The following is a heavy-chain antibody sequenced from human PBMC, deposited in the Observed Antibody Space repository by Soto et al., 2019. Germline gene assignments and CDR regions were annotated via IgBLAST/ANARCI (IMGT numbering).Heavy chain of an antibody. CDR2: IYHSGST. CDR1: GYSISSGYY. V-gene: IGHV4-38-2*01. CDR3: ARASSSWSLYYYYYGMDV. J-gene: IGHJ6*02. Sequence: SETLSLTCAVSGYSISSGYYWGWIRQPPGKGLKWIGSIYHSGSTYYNPSLKSRVTISVDTSKNQFSLKLSSVTAADTAVYYWARASSSWSLYYYYYGMDVWGQGTTVTVSS. D-gene: IGHD6-13*01.